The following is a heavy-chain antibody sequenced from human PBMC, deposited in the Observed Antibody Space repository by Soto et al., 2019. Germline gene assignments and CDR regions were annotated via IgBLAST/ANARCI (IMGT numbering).Heavy chain of an antibody. Sequence: PGGSLRLSCAASGFTFSSYGMHWVRQAPGKGLEWVAVISYDGSNKYYADSVKGRFTISRDNSKNTLYLQMNSLRAEDTAVYYCANRVPHDYWGQGTLVTVSS. V-gene: IGHV3-30*18. CDR3: ANRVPHDY. J-gene: IGHJ4*02. CDR2: ISYDGSNK. CDR1: GFTFSSYG.